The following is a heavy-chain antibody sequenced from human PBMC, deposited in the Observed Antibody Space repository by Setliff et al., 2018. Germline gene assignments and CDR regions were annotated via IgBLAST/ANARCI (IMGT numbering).Heavy chain of an antibody. Sequence: KSSETLSLTCTISGGSISSYFWTWIRQPAGKGLEWIGRIYTSGSTNYNPSLKSRVTMSIDTSKNQFSLKLISVTAADTAVYYCVRDLPELTGRSFDPWGQGTQVTVSS. CDR1: GGSISSYF. CDR3: VRDLPELTGRSFDP. D-gene: IGHD7-27*01. CDR2: IYTSGST. V-gene: IGHV4-4*07. J-gene: IGHJ5*01.